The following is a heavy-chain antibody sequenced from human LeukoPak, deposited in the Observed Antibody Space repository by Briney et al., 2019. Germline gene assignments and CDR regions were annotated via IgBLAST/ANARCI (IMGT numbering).Heavy chain of an antibody. CDR2: IYYSGST. CDR1: GCSISSSSYY. CDR3: ARHHYPGIALDPGDY. V-gene: IGHV4-39*01. D-gene: IGHD3/OR15-3a*01. Sequence: PSETLSLTCTVSGCSISSSSYYWGWIRQPPGTGREWSGSIYYSGSTYYNPSLKSRVTISVDTSKNQFSLRLSSVTAADTAVYYCARHHYPGIALDPGDYWGQGTLVTVSS. J-gene: IGHJ4*02.